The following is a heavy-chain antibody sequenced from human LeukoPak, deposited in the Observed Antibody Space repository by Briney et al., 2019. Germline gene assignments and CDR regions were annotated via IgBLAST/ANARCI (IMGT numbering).Heavy chain of an antibody. J-gene: IGHJ5*02. V-gene: IGHV1-18*01. CDR1: GYTFTSYG. Sequence: ASVKVSCKASGYTFTSYGISWVRQAPGQGLEWMGWISAYNGNTNYAQKLQGRVTMTTDTSTSTAYMELRSLRSDDTAVYYCARDGLGYYYDSSGYGRYDWFDPWAREPWSPSPQ. D-gene: IGHD3-22*01. CDR3: ARDGLGYYYDSSGYGRYDWFDP. CDR2: ISAYNGNT.